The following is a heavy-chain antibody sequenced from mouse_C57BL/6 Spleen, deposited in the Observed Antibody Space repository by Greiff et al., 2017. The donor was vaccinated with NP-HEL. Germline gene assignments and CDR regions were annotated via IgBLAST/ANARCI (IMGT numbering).Heavy chain of an antibody. CDR1: GFTFSSYA. CDR3: AREGVGGSSYCWFAY. CDR2: ISDGGSYT. V-gene: IGHV5-4*01. J-gene: IGHJ3*01. D-gene: IGHD1-1*01. Sequence: EVQVVESGGGLVKPGGSLKLSCAASGFTFSSYAMSWVRQTPEKRLEWVATISDGGSYTYYPDNVKGRFTISRDNAKNNLYLQMSHLKSEDTAMYYCAREGVGGSSYCWFAYWGQGTLVTVSA.